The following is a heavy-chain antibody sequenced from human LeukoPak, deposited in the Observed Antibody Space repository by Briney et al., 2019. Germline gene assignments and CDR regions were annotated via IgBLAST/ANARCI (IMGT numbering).Heavy chain of an antibody. Sequence: PSETLSLTCTLSGGSINSSSYYWGWVRQPPGKGLERIGSIYYRGSTYYNPSLKSRVTLSVDTPKNQLSLKLRSVTAADSAVYYCAGRPIAFSGGWHSGVDYWGQGIPVIVSS. V-gene: IGHV4-39*01. CDR3: AGRPIAFSGGWHSGVDY. CDR1: GGSINSSSYY. J-gene: IGHJ4*02. D-gene: IGHD6-19*01. CDR2: IYYRGST.